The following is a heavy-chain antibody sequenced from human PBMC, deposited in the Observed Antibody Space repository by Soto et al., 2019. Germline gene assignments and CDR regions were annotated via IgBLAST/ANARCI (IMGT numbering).Heavy chain of an antibody. CDR2: ISGSGGST. Sequence: GGSLRLSCAASGFTFSSYAMTWVRQAPGKGLEWVSGISGSGGSTYYADSVKGRFTISRDNSKNTLYLQMNSLRAEDTAVYYCAKDWGSGTYSYYYMDVWGKGTTVTVSS. J-gene: IGHJ6*03. V-gene: IGHV3-23*01. D-gene: IGHD3-10*01. CDR1: GFTFSSYA. CDR3: AKDWGSGTYSYYYMDV.